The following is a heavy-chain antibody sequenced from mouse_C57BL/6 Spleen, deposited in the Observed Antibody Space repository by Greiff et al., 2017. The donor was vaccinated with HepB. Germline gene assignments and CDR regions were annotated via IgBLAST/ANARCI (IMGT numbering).Heavy chain of an antibody. CDR3: AKEGLPYYGSSPHWYFDV. V-gene: IGHV2-5*01. J-gene: IGHJ1*03. CDR2: IWRGGST. D-gene: IGHD1-1*01. CDR1: GFSLTSYG. Sequence: VKLMESGPGLVQPSQSLSITCTVSGFSLTSYGVHWVRQSPGKGLEWLGVIWRGGSTDYNAAFMSRLSITKDNSKSQVFFKMNSLQADDTAIYYCAKEGLPYYGSSPHWYFDVWGTGTTVTVSS.